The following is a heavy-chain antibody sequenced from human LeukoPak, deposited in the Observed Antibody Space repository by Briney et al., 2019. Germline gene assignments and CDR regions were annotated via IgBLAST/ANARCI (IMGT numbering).Heavy chain of an antibody. CDR3: ARQGSGSYSGY. CDR1: GGSFSGYY. D-gene: IGHD1-26*01. J-gene: IGHJ4*02. CDR2: IYYSGST. V-gene: IGHV4-34*01. Sequence: SETLSLTCAVYGGSFSGYYWSWIRQPPGKGLEWIGSIYYSGSTYYNPSLKSRVTISVDTSKNQFSLKLSSVTAADTAVYYCARQGSGSYSGYWGQGTLVTVSS.